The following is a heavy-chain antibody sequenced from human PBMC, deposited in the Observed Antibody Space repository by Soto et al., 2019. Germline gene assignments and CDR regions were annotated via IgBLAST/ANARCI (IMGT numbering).Heavy chain of an antibody. CDR1: GFTFRSYG. Sequence: QVQLVESGGGVVQPGKSLRLSCAASGFTFRSYGMHWVRQAPGKGLEWVAVISYDGSITYYVDSVKGRFTISRDHSRNTLFLQLNTLRPEDTAVYYCARVHWNDLFYGLDLWCQGTLVTVSS. V-gene: IGHV3-30*03. D-gene: IGHD1-1*01. CDR2: ISYDGSIT. CDR3: ARVHWNDLFYGLDL. J-gene: IGHJ3*01.